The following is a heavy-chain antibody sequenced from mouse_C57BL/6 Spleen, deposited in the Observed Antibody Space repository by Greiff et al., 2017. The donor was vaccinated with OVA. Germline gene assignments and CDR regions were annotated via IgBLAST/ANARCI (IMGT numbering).Heavy chain of an antibody. CDR2: IHPNSGRT. CDR3: ARCGYGSSYGFAY. D-gene: IGHD1-1*01. V-gene: IGHV1-64*01. Sequence: QVQLQQPGAELVKPGASVKLSCKASGYTFTSYWMHWVKQRPGQGLEWIGMIHPNSGRTNYNEKFKSKATLTVDKSSSTAYMQLSSLTSEDSAVYYCARCGYGSSYGFAYWGQGTLVTVSA. CDR1: GYTFTSYW. J-gene: IGHJ3*01.